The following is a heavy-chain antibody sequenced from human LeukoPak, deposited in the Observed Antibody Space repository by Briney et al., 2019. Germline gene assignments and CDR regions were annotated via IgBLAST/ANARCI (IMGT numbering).Heavy chain of an antibody. CDR2: VYTSGST. J-gene: IGHJ3*02. V-gene: IGHV4-4*07. D-gene: IGHD3-22*01. CDR3: ARVLSSGYAGHAFDI. Sequence: SETLSLTCTVSGGSISSYYWSWIRQPAGKGLEWIGRVYTSGSTNYNPSLKSRVTMSVDTSKNQFSLKLISVTAADTAVYYCARVLSSGYAGHAFDIWGQGTMVTVSS. CDR1: GGSISSYY.